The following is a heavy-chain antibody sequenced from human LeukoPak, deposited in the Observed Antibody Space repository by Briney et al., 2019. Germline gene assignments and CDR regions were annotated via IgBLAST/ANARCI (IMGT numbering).Heavy chain of an antibody. Sequence: PGGSLRLSCAASGFTVSSNYMSWVRQAPGKGLEWVSVIYSGGSTYYADSVKGRFTISRDNSKNTLYLQMNSLRAEDTAVYYCVRDAHTGSGTYWGGVDYYYGLDVWGQGTTVTVSS. J-gene: IGHJ6*02. CDR2: IYSGGST. D-gene: IGHD3-10*01. CDR1: GFTVSSNY. V-gene: IGHV3-66*01. CDR3: VRDAHTGSGTYWGGVDYYYGLDV.